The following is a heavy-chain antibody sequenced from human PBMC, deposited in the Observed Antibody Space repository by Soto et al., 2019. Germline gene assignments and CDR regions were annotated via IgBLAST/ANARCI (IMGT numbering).Heavy chain of an antibody. CDR3: AKTAGYDYVWGSSGLDP. V-gene: IGHV3-30*18. Sequence: QVQLVESGGGVVQPGRSLRLSCAASGFTFSSYGMHWVRQAPGKGLEWVAVISYDGSDKYYADSVKGRFTISRDDSKNPLYLQMNSLRTEDMAVYYCAKTAGYDYVWGSSGLDPWGQGTLVTVSS. D-gene: IGHD3-16*01. CDR1: GFTFSSYG. J-gene: IGHJ5*02. CDR2: ISYDGSDK.